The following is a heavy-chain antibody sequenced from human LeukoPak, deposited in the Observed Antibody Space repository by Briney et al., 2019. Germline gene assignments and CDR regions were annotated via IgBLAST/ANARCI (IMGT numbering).Heavy chain of an antibody. CDR1: GNYW. V-gene: IGHV3-74*01. D-gene: IGHD2-2*01. CDR3: VSFYETY. CDR2: INSDGSWT. J-gene: IGHJ4*02. Sequence: GGSLRLSCAASGNYWMHWVRQAPGKGLVWVSHINSDGSWTSYADSVKGRFTISKDNAKNTVYLQMNNLRAEDTAVYCCVSFYETYWGRGTLVTVSS.